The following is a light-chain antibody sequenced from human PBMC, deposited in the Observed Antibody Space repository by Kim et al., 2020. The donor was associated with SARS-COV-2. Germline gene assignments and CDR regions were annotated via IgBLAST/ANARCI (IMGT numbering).Light chain of an antibody. CDR1: QSVSSF. Sequence: SPGERATLSCRASQSVSSFLAWYQQKPGQAPRLLIYDASNRATGIPIRFSGSGSGTDFTLTISSLEPEDFAVYYCQQRSNWPPEYTFGQVTKLEI. CDR3: QQRSNWPPEYT. J-gene: IGKJ2*01. CDR2: DAS. V-gene: IGKV3-11*01.